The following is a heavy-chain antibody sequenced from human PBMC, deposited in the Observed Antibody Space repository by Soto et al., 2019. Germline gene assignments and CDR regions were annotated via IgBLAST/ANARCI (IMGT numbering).Heavy chain of an antibody. V-gene: IGHV4-31*03. Sequence: QVQLQESGPGLVKPSQTLSLTCTVSGGSISSGVYYWSWIRQHPGKGLEWIGYISYSGSTYYNPSLKSRVTISVDTSKSQFSLKLSSVTAADTAVYYCAIYDSSGSRGFQHWGQGTLVTVSS. D-gene: IGHD3-22*01. CDR3: AIYDSSGSRGFQH. CDR2: ISYSGST. CDR1: GGSISSGVYY. J-gene: IGHJ1*01.